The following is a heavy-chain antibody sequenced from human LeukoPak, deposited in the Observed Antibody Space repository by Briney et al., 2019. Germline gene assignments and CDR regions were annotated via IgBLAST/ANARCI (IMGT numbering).Heavy chain of an antibody. D-gene: IGHD5-24*01. Sequence: GGSLRLSCAASGFTFSSYSMNWVRQAPGRGLEWVSSISGSSSYIYYADSVKGRFTISRDNAKNSLYLQMNSLRAEDTAVYYCASATRDGYNLSWGQGTLVTVSS. V-gene: IGHV3-21*01. CDR2: ISGSSSYI. CDR1: GFTFSSYS. CDR3: ASATRDGYNLS. J-gene: IGHJ5*02.